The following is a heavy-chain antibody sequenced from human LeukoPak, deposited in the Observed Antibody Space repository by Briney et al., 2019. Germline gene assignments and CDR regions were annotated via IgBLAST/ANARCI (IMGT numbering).Heavy chain of an antibody. Sequence: GGSLRLSCAASGFTFSSYAMCWVRQAPGKGLEWVSTISGSGATTYYADSVKGRFTISRDNSKNTLYLQVNNLRAEDTAVYYCAKEDDYNYIDYWGQGTLVTVSS. CDR1: GFTFSSYA. V-gene: IGHV3-23*01. CDR2: ISGSGATT. D-gene: IGHD5-24*01. J-gene: IGHJ4*02. CDR3: AKEDDYNYIDY.